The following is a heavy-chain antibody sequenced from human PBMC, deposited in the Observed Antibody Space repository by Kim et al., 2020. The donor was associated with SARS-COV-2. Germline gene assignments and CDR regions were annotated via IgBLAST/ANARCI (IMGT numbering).Heavy chain of an antibody. Sequence: SVKGRFTISRDNSKNTLYLQMNSLRAEDTAVYYCARDYDSSGYYEEYFQHWGQGTLVTVSS. D-gene: IGHD3-22*01. V-gene: IGHV3-30*01. CDR3: ARDYDSSGYYEEYFQH. J-gene: IGHJ1*01.